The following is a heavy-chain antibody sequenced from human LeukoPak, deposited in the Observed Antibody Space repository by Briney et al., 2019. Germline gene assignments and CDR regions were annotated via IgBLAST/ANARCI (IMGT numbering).Heavy chain of an antibody. Sequence: SETLSLTCAVYGGSFSGYYWSWIRQPPGKGLEWIGEINHSGSTNYNPSLKSRVTISVDTSKNQFSLKLSSVTAADTAVYYCARGRYYYGSGSYYWFDPWGQGTLVTVSS. V-gene: IGHV4-34*01. CDR3: ARGRYYYGSGSYYWFDP. D-gene: IGHD3-10*01. CDR1: GGSFSGYY. J-gene: IGHJ5*02. CDR2: INHSGST.